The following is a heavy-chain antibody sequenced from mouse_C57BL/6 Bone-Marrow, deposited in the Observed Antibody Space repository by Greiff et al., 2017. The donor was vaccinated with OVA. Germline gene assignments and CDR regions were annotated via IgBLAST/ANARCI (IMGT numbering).Heavy chain of an antibody. CDR3: AKEDYFGLDY. J-gene: IGHJ2*01. D-gene: IGHD1-2*01. Sequence: EVQRVESGGGLVKPGGSLKLSCAASGFTFSSYAMSWVRQTPEKRLEWVATISDGGSYTYYPDNVKGRFTISRDNAKNNLYLQMSHLKSEDTAMYYCAKEDYFGLDYWGQGTTLTVSS. CDR1: GFTFSSYA. CDR2: ISDGGSYT. V-gene: IGHV5-4*01.